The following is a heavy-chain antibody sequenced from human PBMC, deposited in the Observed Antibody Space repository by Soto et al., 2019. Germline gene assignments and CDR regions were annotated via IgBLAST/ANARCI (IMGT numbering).Heavy chain of an antibody. Sequence: PGGSLRLSCAASGFTFSSYAMHWVRQAPGKGLEWVAVISNDGSNKYYADSVKGRFTISRDNSKNTLYLQMNSLRAEDTAVYYCARDPYGYYDFWSGYYPYYYYGMDVWGQGTTVTVSS. CDR2: ISNDGSNK. D-gene: IGHD3-3*01. V-gene: IGHV3-30-3*01. CDR1: GFTFSSYA. J-gene: IGHJ6*02. CDR3: ARDPYGYYDFWSGYYPYYYYGMDV.